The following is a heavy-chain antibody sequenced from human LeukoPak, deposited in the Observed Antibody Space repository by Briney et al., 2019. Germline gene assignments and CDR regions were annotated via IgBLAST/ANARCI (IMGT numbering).Heavy chain of an antibody. CDR3: ARMKGYYYGSGSPEFDY. J-gene: IGHJ4*02. CDR2: INHSGST. D-gene: IGHD3-10*01. Sequence: SETLSLTCTVSGGSISSSSYYWSWIRQPPGKGLEWIGEINHSGSTNYNPSLKSRVTISVDTSKNQFSLKLSSVTAADTAVYYCARMKGYYYGSGSPEFDYWGQGTLVTVSS. V-gene: IGHV4-39*07. CDR1: GGSISSSSYY.